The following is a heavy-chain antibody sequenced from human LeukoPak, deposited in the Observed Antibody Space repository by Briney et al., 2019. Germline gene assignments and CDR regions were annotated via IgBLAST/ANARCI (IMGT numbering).Heavy chain of an antibody. CDR1: GFTVSSNY. V-gene: IGHV3-53*04. CDR3: AREGRYHDILTGYYSPGMDV. J-gene: IGHJ6*02. CDR2: IYSGGST. D-gene: IGHD3-9*01. Sequence: GGSLRLSCAASGFTVSSNYMSWVRQAPGKGLEWVSVIYSGGSTYYADSVKGRFTISRHNSKNTLYLQMNSLRAEDTAVYYCAREGRYHDILTGYYSPGMDVWGQGTTVTVSS.